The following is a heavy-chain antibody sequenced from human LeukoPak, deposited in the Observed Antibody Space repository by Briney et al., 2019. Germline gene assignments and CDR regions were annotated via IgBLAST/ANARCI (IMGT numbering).Heavy chain of an antibody. CDR2: IKQDGSQK. CDR1: GFRFNRFS. CDR3: ASVDFDNNAHYHYYLPN. J-gene: IGHJ4*02. Sequence: GGSLRLSFAASGFRFNRFSMSWVRQTPGKGLEWVANIKQDGSQKEYADSVKGRFAISRDNANNFLDLQMNSLRAEDTGVYYCASVDFDNNAHYHYYLPNWGQGTRVTVSS. V-gene: IGHV3-7*01. D-gene: IGHD2/OR15-2a*01.